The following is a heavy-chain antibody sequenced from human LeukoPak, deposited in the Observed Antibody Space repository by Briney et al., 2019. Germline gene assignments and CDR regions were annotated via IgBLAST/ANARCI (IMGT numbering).Heavy chain of an antibody. CDR1: GYTFTSYG. CDR2: VSAYNGNT. D-gene: IGHD3-22*01. CDR3: AREATMIDEYFQH. J-gene: IGHJ1*01. V-gene: IGHV1-18*01. Sequence: ASVKVSCKASGYTFTSYGISWVRQAPGQGLEWMGWVSAYNGNTNYAQKLQGRVTMTTDTSTSTAYTELRSLRSDDAAVYYCAREATMIDEYFQHWGQGTLVTVSS.